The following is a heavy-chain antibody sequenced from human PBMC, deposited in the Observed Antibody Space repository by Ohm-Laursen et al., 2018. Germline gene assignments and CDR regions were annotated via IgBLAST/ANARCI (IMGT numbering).Heavy chain of an antibody. CDR3: ARDPGQDGAIDF. CDR2: INPNSGGT. D-gene: IGHD4/OR15-4a*01. J-gene: IGHJ4*02. Sequence: ASVKVSCKASGFTFTGYYMHWVRQAPGQGLEWMGRINPNSGGTNYAQKFQGRVTMTRDTSISTAYMELSSLKSDDTAVYHCARDPGQDGAIDFWGQGTLVTVSS. CDR1: GFTFTGYY. V-gene: IGHV1-2*06.